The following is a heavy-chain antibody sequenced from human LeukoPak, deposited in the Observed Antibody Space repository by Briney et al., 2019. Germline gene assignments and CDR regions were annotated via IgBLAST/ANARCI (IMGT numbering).Heavy chain of an antibody. CDR1: GGSFSGYY. V-gene: IGHV4-34*01. D-gene: IGHD3-10*01. CDR2: INHNGST. Sequence: KSSETLSLTCAVYGGSFSGYYWSWIRQPPGKGLEWIGEINHNGSTNYNPSLKSRVTISVDTSKNQFSLKLSSVTAADTAVYYCARGIHYYGSGSYYKSLDYWGQGTLVTVSS. J-gene: IGHJ4*02. CDR3: ARGIHYYGSGSYYKSLDY.